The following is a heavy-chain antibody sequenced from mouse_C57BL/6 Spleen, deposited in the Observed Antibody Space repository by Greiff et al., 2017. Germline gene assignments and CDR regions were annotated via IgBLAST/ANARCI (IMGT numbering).Heavy chain of an antibody. CDR2: IHPNSGST. Sequence: QVQLKQPGAELVKPGASVKLSCKASGYTFTSYWMHWVKQRPGQGLEWIGMIHPNSGSTNYNEKFKSKATLTVDKSSSTAYMQLSSLTSEDSAVYYCARDYGSSSNWYFDVWGTGTTVTVSS. V-gene: IGHV1-64*01. D-gene: IGHD1-1*01. CDR1: GYTFTSYW. CDR3: ARDYGSSSNWYFDV. J-gene: IGHJ1*03.